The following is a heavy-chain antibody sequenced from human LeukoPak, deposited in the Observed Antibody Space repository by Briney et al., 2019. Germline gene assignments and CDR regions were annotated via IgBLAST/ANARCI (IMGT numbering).Heavy chain of an antibody. Sequence: GGTLRLSCAASGFIFSSYGMSWVRQAPGKGLEWVSGINWNGGSTGYADSVKGRFTISRDNAKNSLYLQMNSLRAEDTALYYCARRVGATTNNAFDIWGQGTMVTVSS. V-gene: IGHV3-20*04. CDR3: ARRVGATTNNAFDI. J-gene: IGHJ3*02. CDR1: GFIFSSYG. D-gene: IGHD1-26*01. CDR2: INWNGGST.